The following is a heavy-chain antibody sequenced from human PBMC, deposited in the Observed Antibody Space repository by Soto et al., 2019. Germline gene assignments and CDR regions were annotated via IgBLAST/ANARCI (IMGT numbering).Heavy chain of an antibody. CDR3: ARSPRSSPYFDY. Sequence: EVQLVQSRAEVKRPGESLKISCQCSGYTFSNFWIGWVRQLPGQGLEWMGIIYPGDHETRYSPSFRGKVTISADKSINTAYLQWNGHEASDTAFYFCARSPRSSPYFDYWGQGALVTVSS. CDR1: GYTFSNFW. CDR2: IYPGDHET. D-gene: IGHD6-13*01. J-gene: IGHJ4*02. V-gene: IGHV5-51*01.